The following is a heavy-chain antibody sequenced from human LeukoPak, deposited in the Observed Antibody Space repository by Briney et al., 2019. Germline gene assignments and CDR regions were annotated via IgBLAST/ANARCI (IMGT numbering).Heavy chain of an antibody. CDR3: ATGGHYYGD. V-gene: IGHV3-7*01. CDR2: IYHEGNEK. CDR1: GFTFSRTW. D-gene: IGHD3-10*01. J-gene: IGHJ4*02. Sequence: GGSLRLSCAASGFTFSRTWMRWLRQAPGKGLEWVAFIYHEGNEKYYMDSVKGRFTISRDNAQNSLFLQMNTLRAEDTAIYYCATGGHYYGDWGEGTLVTVSS.